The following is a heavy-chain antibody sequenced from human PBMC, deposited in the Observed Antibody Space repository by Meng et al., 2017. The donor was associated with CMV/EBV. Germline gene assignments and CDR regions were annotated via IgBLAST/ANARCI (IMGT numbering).Heavy chain of an antibody. V-gene: IGHV3-21*01. Sequence: GESLKISCAASGFTFSSYSMNWVRQAPGKGLEWVSSISSSSSYIYYADSVKGRFTISRDNAKNSLYLQMNSLRAEDTAVYYCARDGYCSSTSCPARYYYYYGMDVWGQGTTVTV. CDR2: ISSSSSYI. CDR3: ARDGYCSSTSCPARYYYYYGMDV. D-gene: IGHD2-2*03. CDR1: GFTFSSYS. J-gene: IGHJ6*02.